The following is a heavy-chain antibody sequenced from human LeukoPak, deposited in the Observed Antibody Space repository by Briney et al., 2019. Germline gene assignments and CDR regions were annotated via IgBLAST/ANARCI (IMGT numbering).Heavy chain of an antibody. CDR3: AREGGSGSRRHYYYGMDV. CDR2: IYHGGST. J-gene: IGHJ6*02. D-gene: IGHD3-10*01. Sequence: SETLSLTCTVSGYSISSGYYWGWIRQPPGKGLEWIGSIYHGGSTYYNPSLKSRVTISVDTSKNQFSLKLSSVTAADTAVYYCAREGGSGSRRHYYYGMDVWGQGTTVTVSS. CDR1: GYSISSGYY. V-gene: IGHV4-38-2*02.